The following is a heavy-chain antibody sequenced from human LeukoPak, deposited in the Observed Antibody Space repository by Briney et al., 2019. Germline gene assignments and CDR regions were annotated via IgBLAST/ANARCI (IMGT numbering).Heavy chain of an antibody. D-gene: IGHD3-9*01. V-gene: IGHV3-21*01. CDR3: ARGLYDILTGPLDY. J-gene: IGHJ4*02. CDR1: GFTFSSYS. Sequence: GGSLRLSCAASGFTFSSYSMNWVRQAPGKGLEWVSSISSSSYIYYADSVKGRFTISRDNAKNSLYLQMNSLRAEDTAVYYCARGLYDILTGPLDYWGQGTLVTVSS. CDR2: ISSSSYI.